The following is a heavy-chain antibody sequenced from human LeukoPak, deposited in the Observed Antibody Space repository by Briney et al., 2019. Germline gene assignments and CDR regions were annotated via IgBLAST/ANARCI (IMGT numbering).Heavy chain of an antibody. Sequence: GGSLRLSCAASGFTFSSYSMNWVRQAPGKGLEWVSSISSSSSYIYYADSVKGRFTISRDNAKNSLYLQMNSLRAEDTAVYYCARGKAVAAKWGYYYYYYMDVWGKGTTVTISS. J-gene: IGHJ6*03. CDR1: GFTFSSYS. D-gene: IGHD6-19*01. CDR3: ARGKAVAAKWGYYYYYYMDV. CDR2: ISSSSSYI. V-gene: IGHV3-21*01.